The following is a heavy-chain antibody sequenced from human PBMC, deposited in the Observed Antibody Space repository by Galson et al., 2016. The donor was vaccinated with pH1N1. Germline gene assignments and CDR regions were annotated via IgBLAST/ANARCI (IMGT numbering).Heavy chain of an antibody. V-gene: IGHV3-7*01. D-gene: IGHD5-12*01. J-gene: IGHJ4*02. CDR3: ARSIGNIGAH. CDR2: IHEEDSKI. CDR1: GFSLSSFW. Sequence: SLRLSCAASGFSLSSFWMTWVRPAPPKGLEWVANIHEEDSKISYVDSVKCRFTISRDNAKNSLYLQMNSLGAEDTAVYYCARSIGNIGAHWGQGALVTVSS.